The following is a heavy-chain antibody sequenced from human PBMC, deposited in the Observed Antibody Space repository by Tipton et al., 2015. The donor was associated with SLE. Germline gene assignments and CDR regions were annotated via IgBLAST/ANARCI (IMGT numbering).Heavy chain of an antibody. CDR2: ISGSGGST. Sequence: LSCAASGFTFSSYAMSWVRQAPGKGLEWVSAISGSGGSTYYADSVKGRFTISRDNSKNTLYLQMNSLRAEDTAVYYCARGQWLTTIDYWGQGTLVTVSS. V-gene: IGHV3-23*01. J-gene: IGHJ4*02. CDR3: ARGQWLTTIDY. D-gene: IGHD6-19*01. CDR1: GFTFSSYA.